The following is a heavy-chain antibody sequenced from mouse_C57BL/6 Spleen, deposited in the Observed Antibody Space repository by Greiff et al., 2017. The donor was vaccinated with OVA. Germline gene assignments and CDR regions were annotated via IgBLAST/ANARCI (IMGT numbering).Heavy chain of an antibody. CDR1: GYTFTSYW. J-gene: IGHJ4*01. Sequence: QVHVKQPGAELVKPGASVKLSCKASGYTFTSYWMHWVKQRPGQGLEWIGMIHPNSGSTNYNEKFKSKATLTVDKSSSTAYMQLSSLTSEDSAVYYCARFLLVAMDYWGQGTSVTVSS. CDR3: ARFLLVAMDY. V-gene: IGHV1-64*01. CDR2: IHPNSGST.